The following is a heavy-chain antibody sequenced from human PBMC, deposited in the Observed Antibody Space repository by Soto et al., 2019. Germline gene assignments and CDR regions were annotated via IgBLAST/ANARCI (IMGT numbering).Heavy chain of an antibody. V-gene: IGHV1-3*01. CDR2: LNAGNSNR. J-gene: IGHJ3*02. CDR1: GYTFTNNA. CDR3: ARGYDFVWGSYRSDAFDI. Sequence: ASVKVSCKASGYTFTNNAIHWVRQAPGQRLEWLGWLNAGNSNREYSQKFQGRIIMTKDTSASTAYMELSSLISEDMAVYYCARGYDFVWGSYRSDAFDIWG. D-gene: IGHD3-16*02.